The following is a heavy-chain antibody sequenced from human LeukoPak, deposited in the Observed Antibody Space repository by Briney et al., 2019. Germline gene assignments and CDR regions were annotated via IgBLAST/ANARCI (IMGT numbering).Heavy chain of an antibody. CDR2: IRYDGSNK. Sequence: GGSLRLSCAASGFTLSSYGMHWVRQAPGKGLEWVAFIRYDGSNKYYADSVKGRFTISRDNAKNSLYLQMNSLRAEDTAVYYCARGTMIVGDAFDIWGQGTMVTVSS. CDR3: ARGTMIVGDAFDI. D-gene: IGHD3-22*01. J-gene: IGHJ3*02. CDR1: GFTLSSYG. V-gene: IGHV3-30*02.